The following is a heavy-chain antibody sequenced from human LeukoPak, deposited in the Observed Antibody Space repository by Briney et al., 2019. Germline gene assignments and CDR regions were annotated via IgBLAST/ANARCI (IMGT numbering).Heavy chain of an antibody. CDR1: GFTFDDYT. V-gene: IGHV3-43*01. Sequence: GGSLRLSCAASGFTFDDYTMHWVRQAPGKGLEWVSLISWDGGSTYYADSVKGRFTISRDNSKNSLYLQMNSLRTEDTALHYCAKDIARYDSERGASDIWGQGTMVTVSS. CDR2: ISWDGGST. D-gene: IGHD3-22*01. CDR3: AKDIARYDSERGASDI. J-gene: IGHJ3*02.